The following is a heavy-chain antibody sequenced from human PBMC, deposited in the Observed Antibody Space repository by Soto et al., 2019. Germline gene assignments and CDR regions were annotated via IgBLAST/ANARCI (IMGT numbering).Heavy chain of an antibody. CDR2: ISSSSSYI. Sequence: LRLSCAASGFTFSSYSMNWVRQAPGKGLEWVSSISSSSSYIYYADSVKGRFTISRDNAKNSLCLQMNSLRAEDTAVYYCARERVGGIAARAPLYYYYGMDVWGQGTTVTVPS. V-gene: IGHV3-21*01. J-gene: IGHJ6*02. CDR1: GFTFSSYS. CDR3: ARERVGGIAARAPLYYYYGMDV. D-gene: IGHD6-6*01.